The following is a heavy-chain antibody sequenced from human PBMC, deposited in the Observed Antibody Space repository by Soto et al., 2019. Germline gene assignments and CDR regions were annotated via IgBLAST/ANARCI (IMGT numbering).Heavy chain of an antibody. J-gene: IGHJ5*02. V-gene: IGHV1-69*06. D-gene: IGHD3-22*01. Sequence: QVQLVQSGAEVKRPGSSVKVSCKASGGTFSSFAISWVRQAPGQGLEWMGWFIPLFQTTNYAQRFQGRVTITADKSTSTAYMELSSLRSEATAVSDGARGESTYYDSSGYYWFDPWGQGTLVTVSS. CDR1: GGTFSSFA. CDR3: ARGESTYYDSSGYYWFDP. CDR2: FIPLFQTT.